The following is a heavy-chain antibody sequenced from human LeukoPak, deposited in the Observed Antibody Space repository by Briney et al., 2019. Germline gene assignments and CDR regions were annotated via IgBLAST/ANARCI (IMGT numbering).Heavy chain of an antibody. D-gene: IGHD2-21*02. CDR3: AKGPRAGLRYWYFDL. CDR2: VSGSGAGT. J-gene: IGHJ2*01. V-gene: IGHV3-23*01. CDR1: GLTFNTYA. Sequence: GGSLRLSCAASGLTFNTYAMSWVRQAPGKGLQWVSTVSGSGAGTFYGDSVKGRFTISRDNSNSTLFLQMNSLSADDTAVYFCAKGPRAGLRYWYFDLWGRGSLVTVSS.